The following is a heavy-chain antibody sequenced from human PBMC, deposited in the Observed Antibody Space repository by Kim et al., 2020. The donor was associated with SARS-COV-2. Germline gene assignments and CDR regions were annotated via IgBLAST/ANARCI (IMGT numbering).Heavy chain of an antibody. Sequence: SVKGRFTISRDNAKNSLYLQMNSLRAEDTALYYCAKDISPSSWYLSTFDYWGQGTLVTVSS. D-gene: IGHD6-13*01. J-gene: IGHJ4*02. V-gene: IGHV3-9*01. CDR3: AKDISPSSWYLSTFDY.